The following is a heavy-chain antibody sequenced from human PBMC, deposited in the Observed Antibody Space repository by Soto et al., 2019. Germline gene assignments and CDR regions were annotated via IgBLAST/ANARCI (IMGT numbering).Heavy chain of an antibody. CDR1: GFTFSSYA. J-gene: IGHJ4*02. CDR2: ISYDGSNK. V-gene: IGHV3-30-3*01. Sequence: ESGGGVVQPGRSLRLSCAASGFTFSSYAMHWVRQAPGKGLEWVAVISYDGSNKYYADSVKGRFTISRDNSKNTLYLQMNSLRAEDTAVYYCARRYYYDSSGYYYYFDYWGQGTLVTVSS. CDR3: ARRYYYDSSGYYYYFDY. D-gene: IGHD3-22*01.